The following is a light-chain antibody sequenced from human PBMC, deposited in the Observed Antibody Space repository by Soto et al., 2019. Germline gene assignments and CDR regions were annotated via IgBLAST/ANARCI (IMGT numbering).Light chain of an antibody. CDR1: QSVSGD. CDR2: DAS. J-gene: IGKJ5*01. Sequence: EIVLTQSPATLSVSPGERATLSCRASQSVSGDLAWYHHKPGQAPRLLIYDASTRTLHTPASFAGSGSGTEFTLTISSLQSEDFAVYFCQQYNYRPITFGQGTRLEIK. CDR3: QQYNYRPIT. V-gene: IGKV3-15*01.